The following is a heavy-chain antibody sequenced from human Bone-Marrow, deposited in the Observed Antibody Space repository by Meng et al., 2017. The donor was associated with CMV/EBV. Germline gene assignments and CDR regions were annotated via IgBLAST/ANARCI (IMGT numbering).Heavy chain of an antibody. CDR1: GGTFSSYA. CDR3: ARDDRGYYFDY. Sequence: ASVKVSCKASGGTFSSYAISWVRQAPGQGLEWMGWISAYNGNTNYAQKLQGRVTMTTDTSTSTAYMELRSLRSDDTAVYYCARDDRGYYFDYWGHGTLVTVSS. CDR2: ISAYNGNT. J-gene: IGHJ4*01. D-gene: IGHD3-22*01. V-gene: IGHV1-18*01.